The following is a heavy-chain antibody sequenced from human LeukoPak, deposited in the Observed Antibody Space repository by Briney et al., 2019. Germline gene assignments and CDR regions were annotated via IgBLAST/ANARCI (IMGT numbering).Heavy chain of an antibody. J-gene: IGHJ4*02. CDR2: IYPGDSDT. V-gene: IGHV5-51*01. CDR3: ARLERHVRSLRQLWTHYFDY. D-gene: IGHD5-18*01. Sequence: GESLKISCKGSGYSFTSYWIGWVRQMPGKGLEWMGIIYPGDSDTRYSPSFQGQVTISADKSISTAYLQWSSLKASDTTMYYCARLERHVRSLRQLWTHYFDYWGQGTLVTVSS. CDR1: GYSFTSYW.